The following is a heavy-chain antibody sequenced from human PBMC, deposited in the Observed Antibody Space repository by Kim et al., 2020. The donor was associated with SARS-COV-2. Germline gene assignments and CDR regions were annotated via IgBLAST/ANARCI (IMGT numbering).Heavy chain of an antibody. CDR1: GFTFTNFA. CDR2: VSGSATTT. Sequence: GGSLRLSCAASGFTFTNFAISWVRQAPGKGLEWVSAVSGSATTTYYADSVRGRFAVSRDNSRNTVYLQMNSPRAEDTAVYYCAKDRGGYTSGWY. J-gene: IGHJ2*01. D-gene: IGHD6-19*01. CDR3: AKDRGGYTSGWY. V-gene: IGHV3-23*01.